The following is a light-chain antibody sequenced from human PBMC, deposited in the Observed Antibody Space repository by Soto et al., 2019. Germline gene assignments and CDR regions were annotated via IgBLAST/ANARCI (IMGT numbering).Light chain of an antibody. J-gene: IGLJ1*01. CDR1: SSDVGGYNY. CDR3: SSYTSSSTPYV. V-gene: IGLV2-14*01. Sequence: QYALTQPASVSGSPGQSITISCTGTSSDVGGYNYVSWYQQHPGKAPKLMIYDVSNRPSGVSNRFSGSNSGNTASLTISGLQAEDEADYYCSSYTSSSTPYVFGTGTKLTVL. CDR2: DVS.